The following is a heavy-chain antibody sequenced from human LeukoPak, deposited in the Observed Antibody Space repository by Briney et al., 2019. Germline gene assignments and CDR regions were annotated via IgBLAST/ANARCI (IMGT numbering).Heavy chain of an antibody. CDR1: GGSISSYY. J-gene: IGHJ4*02. V-gene: IGHV4-4*09. CDR3: ARRNYDFWSGYYGYYFDY. CDR2: IYTSGST. D-gene: IGHD3-3*01. Sequence: PSETLSLTCTVSGGSISSYYWSWIRQLPGKGLEWIGYIYTSGSTNYNPSLKSRVTISVDTSKNQFSLKLSSVTAADTAVYYCARRNYDFWSGYYGYYFDYWGQGTLVTVSS.